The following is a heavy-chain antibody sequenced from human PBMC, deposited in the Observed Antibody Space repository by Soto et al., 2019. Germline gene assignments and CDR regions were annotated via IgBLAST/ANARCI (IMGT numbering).Heavy chain of an antibody. V-gene: IGHV4-31*03. CDR3: ARDRGRTVTTSYYQYYGMDV. Sequence: QVQLQESGPGLVKPSQTLSLTCTVSGGSISSGGYYWSWIRQHPGKGLEWIGYISYSGSTNYNPALKSRVTISLDTSKNRFSMKLGSVTAADTAVYYCARDRGRTVTTSYYQYYGMDVWGQGTTVTVSS. J-gene: IGHJ6*02. CDR2: ISYSGST. D-gene: IGHD4-17*01. CDR1: GGSISSGGYY.